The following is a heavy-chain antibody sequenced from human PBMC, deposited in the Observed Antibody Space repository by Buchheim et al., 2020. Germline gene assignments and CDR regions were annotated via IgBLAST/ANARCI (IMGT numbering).Heavy chain of an antibody. Sequence: QVQLQQWGAGLLKPSETLSLTCAVYGGSFSGYYWSWIRQPPGKGLEWIGEINHSGSTNYNPSLKSRVTISVDTSKNQFSLKLSSVTAADTAVYYCARLGTLTPPDIAARQEGRDYWGQGTL. J-gene: IGHJ4*02. CDR2: INHSGST. D-gene: IGHD6-6*01. V-gene: IGHV4-34*01. CDR1: GGSFSGYY. CDR3: ARLGTLTPPDIAARQEGRDY.